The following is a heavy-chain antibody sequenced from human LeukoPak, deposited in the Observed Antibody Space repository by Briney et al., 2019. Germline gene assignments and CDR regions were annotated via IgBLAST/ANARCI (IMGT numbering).Heavy chain of an antibody. Sequence: GGSLRLSCAASGFTFDDYGMSWVRQAPGKGLEWVSRINSDGSSTSYADSVKGRFTISRDNSKNTLYLQMNSLRAEDTAVYYCAKVFGAYCGGDCYLGLDYYYYMDVWGKGTTVTVSS. V-gene: IGHV3-74*01. J-gene: IGHJ6*03. CDR2: INSDGSST. CDR3: AKVFGAYCGGDCYLGLDYYYYMDV. D-gene: IGHD2-21*02. CDR1: GFTFDDYG.